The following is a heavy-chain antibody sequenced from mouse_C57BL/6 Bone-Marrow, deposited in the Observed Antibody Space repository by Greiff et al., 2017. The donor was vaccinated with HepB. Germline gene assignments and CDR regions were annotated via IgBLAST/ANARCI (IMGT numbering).Heavy chain of an antibody. J-gene: IGHJ4*01. CDR2: IDPANGNT. V-gene: IGHV14-3*01. CDR1: GFNIKDYY. Sequence: VQLQQSGAELVKPGASVKLSCTASGFNIKDYYMHWVKQRPEQGLEWIGRIDPANGNTKYAPKFQGKATITADTSSNTAYLQLSSLTSEDTAIYYCARPLYYDYDYYAMDYWGQGTSVTVSS. CDR3: ARPLYYDYDYYAMDY. D-gene: IGHD2-4*01.